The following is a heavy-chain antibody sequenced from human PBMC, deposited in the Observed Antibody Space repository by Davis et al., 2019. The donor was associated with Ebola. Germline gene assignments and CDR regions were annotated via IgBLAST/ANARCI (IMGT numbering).Heavy chain of an antibody. D-gene: IGHD6-19*01. CDR2: IIPILGIA. CDR3: ARDLGAVAGTGY. CDR1: GYTFTSYG. J-gene: IGHJ4*02. Sequence: SVKVSCKASGYTFTSYGISWVRQAPGQGLEWMGRIIPILGIANYAQKFQGRVTITADKSTSTAYMELSSLRSEDTAVYYCARDLGAVAGTGYWGQGTLVTVSS. V-gene: IGHV1-69*04.